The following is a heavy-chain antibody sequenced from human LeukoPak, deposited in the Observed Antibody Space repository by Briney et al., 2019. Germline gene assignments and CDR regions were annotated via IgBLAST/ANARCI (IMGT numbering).Heavy chain of an antibody. CDR1: GFTFSSYA. D-gene: IGHD3-22*01. J-gene: IGHJ4*02. Sequence: PGGSLRLSCAASGFTFSSYAMSWVRQAPGKGLEWVSAISGSGGSTYYADSVKGRFTISRDNSKNTLYLQMNSLRAEDTAVCYCAKRRDSSGYYYLRSYYFDYWGQGTLVTVSS. V-gene: IGHV3-23*01. CDR3: AKRRDSSGYYYLRSYYFDY. CDR2: ISGSGGST.